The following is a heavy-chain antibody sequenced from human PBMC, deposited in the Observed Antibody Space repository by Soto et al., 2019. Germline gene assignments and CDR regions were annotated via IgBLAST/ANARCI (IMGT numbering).Heavy chain of an antibody. Sequence: EVQLVESGGGLVQPGGSLRLSCATSGFIFSDCAMNWVRQAPGKGLEWVSYISSSSSVIDYADSVKGRFTVSRDNARNLLYLQLNGLRAEDKAVYYCARDLSWGSNWYYYMDVWGKGTTVTVSS. CDR1: GFIFSDCA. CDR2: ISSSSSVI. V-gene: IGHV3-48*01. J-gene: IGHJ6*03. D-gene: IGHD7-27*01. CDR3: ARDLSWGSNWYYYMDV.